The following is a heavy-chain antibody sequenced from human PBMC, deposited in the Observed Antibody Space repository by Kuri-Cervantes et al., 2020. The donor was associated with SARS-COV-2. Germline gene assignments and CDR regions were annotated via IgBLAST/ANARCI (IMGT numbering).Heavy chain of an antibody. V-gene: IGHV4-61*09. J-gene: IGHJ5*02. CDR3: ARDNYYYDSSTTNWFDP. CDR1: GGPISSGSYF. CDR2: IYTTGST. D-gene: IGHD3-22*01. Sequence: LRLSCTVSGGPISSGSYFWNWIRQPAGKGLEWIGHIYTTGSTNYNPSLKSRVTISVDTSKNQFSLKLSTVTAADTAVYYCARDNYYYDSSTTNWFDPWGLGTLVTVSS.